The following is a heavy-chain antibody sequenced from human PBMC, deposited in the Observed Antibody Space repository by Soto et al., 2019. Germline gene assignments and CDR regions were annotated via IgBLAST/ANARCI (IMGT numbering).Heavy chain of an antibody. Sequence: QVQLVQSGAEVKKPGASVKVSCKASGYTFTSYGISWVRQAPGQGLEWMGWISAYNGNTNYAQKLQGRVTMTTDTSTSTAYMELRSLRSDDTAVYYCARDRLDCSSTSCYLTDWFDPWGQGTLVTVSS. CDR1: GYTFTSYG. D-gene: IGHD2-2*01. V-gene: IGHV1-18*01. CDR3: ARDRLDCSSTSCYLTDWFDP. CDR2: ISAYNGNT. J-gene: IGHJ5*02.